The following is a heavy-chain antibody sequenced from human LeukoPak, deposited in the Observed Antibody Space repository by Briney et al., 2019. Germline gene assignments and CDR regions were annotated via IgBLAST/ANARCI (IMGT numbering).Heavy chain of an antibody. D-gene: IGHD2-21*01. V-gene: IGHV3-23*01. CDR2: ISRSDSRL. J-gene: IGHJ4*02. CDR3: AKESPYSSYRLYYFDY. Sequence: GGSLRLSCAASRFTFSNFAKSWVRQTPEKGLEWVSSISRSDSRLFYADSVRGRFTISRHNSTNTMSLQMNSLRADDTAVYFCAKESPYSSYRLYYFDYWGQGTLVTVSS. CDR1: RFTFSNFA.